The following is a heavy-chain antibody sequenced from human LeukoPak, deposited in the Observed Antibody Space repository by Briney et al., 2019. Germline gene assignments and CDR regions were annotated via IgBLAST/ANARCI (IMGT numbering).Heavy chain of an antibody. CDR3: ARALIGYYFDY. D-gene: IGHD2-8*01. Sequence: RPGGSLRLSCAASGFTVSSNYMNWVRQAPGKGLEWVSSVSNSGDYIHYADSVKGRFTISRDNSKNSLYLQMNSLRAEDTAVYYCARALIGYYFDYWGQGTLVTVSS. CDR1: GFTVSSNY. CDR2: VSNSGDYI. V-gene: IGHV3-21*06. J-gene: IGHJ4*02.